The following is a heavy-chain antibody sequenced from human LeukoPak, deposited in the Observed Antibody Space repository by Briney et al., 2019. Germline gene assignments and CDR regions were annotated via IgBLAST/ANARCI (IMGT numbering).Heavy chain of an antibody. CDR1: GFTFSSYG. CDR2: ISGSGGST. CDR3: ATERSYYESPEGSVGAFDI. J-gene: IGHJ3*02. V-gene: IGHV3-23*01. Sequence: GGSLRLSCAASGFTFSSYGMHWVRQAPGKGLEWVSAISGSGGSTYYADSVKGRFTISRDNSKNTLYLQMNSLRAEDTAVYYCATERSYYESPEGSVGAFDIWGPGTMVTVSS. D-gene: IGHD1-26*01.